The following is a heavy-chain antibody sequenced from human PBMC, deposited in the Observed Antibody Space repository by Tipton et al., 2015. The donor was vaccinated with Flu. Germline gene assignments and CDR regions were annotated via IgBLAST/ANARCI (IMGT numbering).Heavy chain of an antibody. CDR3: ARDLRITMVRGVSFPGGWFDP. D-gene: IGHD3-10*01. J-gene: IGHJ5*02. CDR1: GGSVSSSSYY. CDR2: IYYSGST. V-gene: IGHV4-61*01. Sequence: TLSLTCTVSGGSVSSSSYYWSWIRQPPGKGLEWIGYIYYSGSTNYNPSLKSRVTISVNTSKNQFSLKLSSVTAADTAVYYCARDLRITMVRGVSFPGGWFDPWGQGTLVTVSS.